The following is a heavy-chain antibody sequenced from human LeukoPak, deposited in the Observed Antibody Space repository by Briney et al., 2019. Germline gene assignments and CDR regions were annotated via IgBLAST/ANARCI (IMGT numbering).Heavy chain of an antibody. D-gene: IGHD1-1*01. J-gene: IGHJ5*02. Sequence: SQTLLLTCAISGDSVSSNSVTWNWIRQSPSRGLEWLGRTYYRSTWYNDYAVSVRGRITVNPDTSKNQFSLHLNSVTPEDTAVYYCARKLTQYDCFDPWGQGILVTVSS. CDR3: ARKLTQYDCFDP. V-gene: IGHV6-1*01. CDR1: GDSVSSNSVT. CDR2: TYYRSTWYN.